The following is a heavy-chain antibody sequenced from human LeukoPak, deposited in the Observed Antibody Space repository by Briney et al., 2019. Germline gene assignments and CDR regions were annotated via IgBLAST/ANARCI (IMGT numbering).Heavy chain of an antibody. Sequence: GASVKVSCKASGYTFTGYYMHWVRQAPGQGREWMGWINPNSGGTNYAQKFQGRVTMTRDTSISTAYMELSRLRSDDTAVYYCASVTYYDSSNPPGTNYYYGMDVWGQGTTVTVSS. CDR1: GYTFTGYY. CDR3: ASVTYYDSSNPPGTNYYYGMDV. CDR2: INPNSGGT. J-gene: IGHJ6*02. D-gene: IGHD3-22*01. V-gene: IGHV1-2*02.